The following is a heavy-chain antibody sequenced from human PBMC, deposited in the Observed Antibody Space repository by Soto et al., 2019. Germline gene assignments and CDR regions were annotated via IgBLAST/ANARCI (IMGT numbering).Heavy chain of an antibody. V-gene: IGHV3-74*01. CDR2: INSDGSST. Sequence: GGSLRLSCAASGFTFSSYWMHWVRQAPGKGLVWVSRINSDGSSTSYADSVKGRFTISRDNAKNTLYLQMNSLRAEDTAVYYCARDYRSLVRNGYCSGGSCYSAFDIWRQGTMGTVSS. CDR3: ARDYRSLVRNGYCSGGSCYSAFDI. CDR1: GFTFSSYW. J-gene: IGHJ3*02. D-gene: IGHD2-15*01.